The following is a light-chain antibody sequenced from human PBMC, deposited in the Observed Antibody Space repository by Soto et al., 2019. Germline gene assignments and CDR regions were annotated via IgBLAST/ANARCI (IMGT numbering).Light chain of an antibody. CDR1: QSISNY. CDR3: QLSYIPPDT. V-gene: IGKV1-39*01. Sequence: DIQMTQSPSSLSASVGDRVTVTCRASQSISNYLNWYQQKPGKAPKLLIYAASSLQSGVPSSFSASGSGTDFTLTINSLQPGDFVTYYCQLSYIPPDTFGQGTNLEIK. CDR2: AAS. J-gene: IGKJ2*01.